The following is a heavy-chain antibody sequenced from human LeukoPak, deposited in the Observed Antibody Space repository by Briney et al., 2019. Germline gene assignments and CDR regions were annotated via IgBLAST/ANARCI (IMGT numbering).Heavy chain of an antibody. Sequence: SGGSLRLSCAASRFTFSSYEMVWVRQAPGKGLEWVSHTSGSSSLIYYADSVKGRFTISRDNAKNSLYLQMNSLRAEDTAVYYCARDGGIVGAAGAFDIWGQGTMVTVSS. D-gene: IGHD1-26*01. J-gene: IGHJ3*02. CDR1: RFTFSSYE. CDR3: ARDGGIVGAAGAFDI. V-gene: IGHV3-48*03. CDR2: TSGSSSLI.